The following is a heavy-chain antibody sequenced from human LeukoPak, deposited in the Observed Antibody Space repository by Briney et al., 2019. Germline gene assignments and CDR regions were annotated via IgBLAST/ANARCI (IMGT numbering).Heavy chain of an antibody. CDR1: GGSFSGYY. D-gene: IGHD6-13*01. CDR2: INHSGTT. J-gene: IGHJ6*03. Sequence: SETLSLTCAVYGGSFSGYYWSWIRQPPGKGLEWIGEINHSGTTNYNPSLKSRVTISMDTSRNQFSLKLSSLTAADTGVYYCASSRGYSSSLWYYYMDVWGKGTTVTVSS. V-gene: IGHV4-34*01. CDR3: ASSRGYSSSLWYYYMDV.